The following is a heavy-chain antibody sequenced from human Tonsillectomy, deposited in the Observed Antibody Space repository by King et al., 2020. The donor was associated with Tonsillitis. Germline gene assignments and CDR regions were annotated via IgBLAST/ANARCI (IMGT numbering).Heavy chain of an antibody. D-gene: IGHD2-15*01. J-gene: IGHJ3*02. CDR2: IYSGGST. CDR1: GITVSINF. Sequence: VQLVESRGGLVQPGGSLRLSCAASGITVSINFMTWVRQAPGKGLEWVSLIYSGGSTYYADSVKGRFTISRHNSKNTVYLQMNSLRAEDTAVYYCARLVKAADSHFLDMWGPGTMVTVSS. V-gene: IGHV3-53*04. CDR3: ARLVKAADSHFLDM.